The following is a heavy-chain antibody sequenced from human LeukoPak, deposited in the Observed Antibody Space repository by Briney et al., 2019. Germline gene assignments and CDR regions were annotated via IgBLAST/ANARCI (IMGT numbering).Heavy chain of an antibody. Sequence: SETLSLTCTVSGGSISSDSYYWGWIRQPPGKRLEWIGNIYYSGSPFYNPSLRSRVTMSVDTSKNQFALKLSSVTAADTAVYYCARQTYFYEASGHLNDNWGRELWSPSPQ. D-gene: IGHD2-15*01. CDR1: GGSISSDSYY. V-gene: IGHV4-39*01. CDR3: ARQTYFYEASGHLNDN. J-gene: IGHJ4*02. CDR2: IYYSGSP.